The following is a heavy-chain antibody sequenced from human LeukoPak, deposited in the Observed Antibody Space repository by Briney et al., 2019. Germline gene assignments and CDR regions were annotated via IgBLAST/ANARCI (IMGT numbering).Heavy chain of an antibody. Sequence: PGGSLRLSCAASGFAVKSSYMNWVRPAPGKGLEWVSVLYAGGESYYADSVLGRFTISRDNSNNTVFLEMNSLTADDTAVYFCARDSAGNQYSSGNFDLWGQGTLVTVSS. D-gene: IGHD3-10*01. CDR2: LYAGGES. J-gene: IGHJ4*02. CDR3: ARDSAGNQYSSGNFDL. CDR1: GFAVKSSY. V-gene: IGHV3-53*01.